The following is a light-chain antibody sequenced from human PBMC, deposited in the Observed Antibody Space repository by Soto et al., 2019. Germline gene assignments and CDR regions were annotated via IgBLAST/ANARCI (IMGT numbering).Light chain of an antibody. V-gene: IGKV3-15*01. Sequence: EIVMTQSPATLSVSPGERATLSCRASQSVSSNLAWYQQKPGQTPKLLIYDASTRATGIPARFSGSGSGTELTLTISSLQSEDFAVYYCQQYNVWPLTFGGGTKVEFK. CDR2: DAS. CDR3: QQYNVWPLT. CDR1: QSVSSN. J-gene: IGKJ4*01.